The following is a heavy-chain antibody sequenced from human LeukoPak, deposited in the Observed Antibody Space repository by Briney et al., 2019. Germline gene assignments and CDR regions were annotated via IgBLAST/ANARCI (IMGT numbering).Heavy chain of an antibody. J-gene: IGHJ4*02. Sequence: PSETLSLTCDVYGGSFSGYYWSWIRQPPGKGLEWIGEINHSGSTNYNPSLKSRVTISVDTSKNQFSLTLTSVTAADTAVYYCARTPGYYDSKVDYWGQGTLVTVSS. D-gene: IGHD3-22*01. CDR3: ARTPGYYDSKVDY. V-gene: IGHV4-34*01. CDR1: GGSFSGYY. CDR2: INHSGST.